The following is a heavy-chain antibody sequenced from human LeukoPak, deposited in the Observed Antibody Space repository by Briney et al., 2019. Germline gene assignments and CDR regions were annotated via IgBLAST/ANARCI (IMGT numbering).Heavy chain of an antibody. CDR1: GGSISSYY. CDR3: ATMSLAAATI. CDR2: IYYSGST. D-gene: IGHD6-13*01. V-gene: IGHV4-59*08. J-gene: IGHJ4*02. Sequence: SETLSLTCTVSGGSISSYYWSWIRQPPGKGLEWIGYIYYSGSTNYNPSLKSRVTISVDTSKDQFSLKLNSVTAADTAVYYCATMSLAAATIWGQGTLVTVSS.